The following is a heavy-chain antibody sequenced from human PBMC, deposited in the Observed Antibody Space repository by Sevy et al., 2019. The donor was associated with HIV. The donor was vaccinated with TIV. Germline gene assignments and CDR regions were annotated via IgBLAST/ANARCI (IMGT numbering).Heavy chain of an antibody. Sequence: SETLSLTCTVSGGSISSSSYYWGWIRQPPGKGLELIGSIYYSGSTYYNPSLKSRVTISVDTSKNQFSLKLSSVTAADTAVYYCARFPRITMIVGEDAFDIWGQGTMVTVSS. J-gene: IGHJ3*02. CDR2: IYYSGST. CDR3: ARFPRITMIVGEDAFDI. V-gene: IGHV4-39*01. D-gene: IGHD3-22*01. CDR1: GGSISSSSYY.